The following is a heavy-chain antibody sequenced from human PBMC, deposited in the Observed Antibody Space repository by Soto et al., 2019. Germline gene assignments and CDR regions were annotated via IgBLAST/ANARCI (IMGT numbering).Heavy chain of an antibody. CDR1: GFSLSTSRVG. D-gene: IGHD4-17*01. CDR2: IYWDDDK. CDR3: AHFPTAPEGDWFDP. Sequence: QITLKESGPTLVKPTQTLTLTCTFSGFSLSTSRVGVGWIRQPPGKALEWLALIYWDDDKRFSPSLKSRLTTTKDTSINQVVLTMTNMDPVDTATYYCAHFPTAPEGDWFDPWGQGTLVTVSS. J-gene: IGHJ5*02. V-gene: IGHV2-5*02.